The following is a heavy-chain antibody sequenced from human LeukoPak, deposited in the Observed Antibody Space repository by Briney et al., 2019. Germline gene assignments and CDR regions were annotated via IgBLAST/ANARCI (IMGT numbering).Heavy chain of an antibody. CDR3: ARGTLDIVATTYYYYMDV. Sequence: GGSLRLSCAASGFTVSSNYMSWVRQAPGKGLEWVSVIYSGGSTYYADSVKGRFTISRDNSKNTLYLQMNSLRAEDTAVYYCARGTLDIVATTYYYYMDVWGKGTTVTISS. J-gene: IGHJ6*03. V-gene: IGHV3-66*01. CDR1: GFTVSSNY. D-gene: IGHD5-12*01. CDR2: IYSGGST.